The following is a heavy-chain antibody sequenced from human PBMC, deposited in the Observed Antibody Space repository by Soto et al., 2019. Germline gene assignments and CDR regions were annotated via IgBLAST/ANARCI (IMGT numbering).Heavy chain of an antibody. CDR3: AKDGTVTSAFDY. Sequence: GGSLRLSCAASGFTFSSYWMSWVRQAPGKGLEWVANIKQDGSRKYYVDSVKGRFTISRDNSKNTLYLQMNSLRAEDTAVYYCAKDGTVTSAFDYWGQGTLVTVSS. J-gene: IGHJ4*02. CDR1: GFTFSSYW. CDR2: IKQDGSRK. D-gene: IGHD4-17*01. V-gene: IGHV3-7*03.